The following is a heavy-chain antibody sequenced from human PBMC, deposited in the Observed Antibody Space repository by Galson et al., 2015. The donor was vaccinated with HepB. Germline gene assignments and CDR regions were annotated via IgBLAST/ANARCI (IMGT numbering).Heavy chain of an antibody. D-gene: IGHD5-24*01. V-gene: IGHV5-51*01. CDR3: ARHRDGYNTDFDY. J-gene: IGHJ4*02. Sequence: SGAEVKKPGESLKISCNGSGYSFTSYWIGWVRQMPGKGLEWMGIIYPGDSDTRYSPSFQGQVTISADKSISTAYLRWSSLKASDTAMYYCARHRDGYNTDFDYWGQGTLVTVSS. CDR2: IYPGDSDT. CDR1: GYSFTSYW.